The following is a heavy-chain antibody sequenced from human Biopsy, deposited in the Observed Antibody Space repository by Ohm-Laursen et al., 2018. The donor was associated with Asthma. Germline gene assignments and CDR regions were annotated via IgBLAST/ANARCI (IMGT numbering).Heavy chain of an antibody. CDR2: ISFDGSTK. CDR3: ARAISSSWWAVEY. CDR1: GLTFRNYG. D-gene: IGHD6-6*01. V-gene: IGHV3-30*03. J-gene: IGHJ4*02. Sequence: SLRLSCAASGLTFRNYGMHWVRQAPGKGLEWVALISFDGSTKYFADSVKGRFTISRDNSKNTLYLQMNSLRAEETAVYYWARAISSSWWAVEYWGQGTLVTVSS.